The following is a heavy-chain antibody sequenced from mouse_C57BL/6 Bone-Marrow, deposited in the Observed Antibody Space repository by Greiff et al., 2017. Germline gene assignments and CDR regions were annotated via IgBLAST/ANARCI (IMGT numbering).Heavy chain of an antibody. J-gene: IGHJ1*03. CDR3: ANYYGNHRYFDV. CDR2: IYPRSGNT. Sequence: QVHVKQSGAELARPGASVKLSCKASGYTFTSYGISWVKQRTGQGLEWIGEIYPRSGNTYYNEKFKGKATLTADKSSSTAYMVLRSLSSEDSAVYFCANYYGNHRYFDVWGTGTTVTVSS. D-gene: IGHD2-1*01. V-gene: IGHV1-81*01. CDR1: GYTFTSYG.